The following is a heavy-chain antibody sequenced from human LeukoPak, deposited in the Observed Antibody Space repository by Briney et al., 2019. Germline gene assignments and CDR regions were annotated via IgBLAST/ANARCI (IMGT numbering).Heavy chain of an antibody. V-gene: IGHV4-38-2*01. CDR1: GYPINNAYY. CDR3: ARQNDSYFYYYLDL. J-gene: IGHJ6*03. Sequence: SETLSLTCGVSGYPINNAYYWVWIRQPPGKGLEWIGSLYHPDSTYYNPSLKSRVTMSVDTSRNQFSLRLSFVTAADTAVYYCARQNDSYFYYYLDLWGTGTTVTVSS. CDR2: LYHPDST. D-gene: IGHD1-1*01.